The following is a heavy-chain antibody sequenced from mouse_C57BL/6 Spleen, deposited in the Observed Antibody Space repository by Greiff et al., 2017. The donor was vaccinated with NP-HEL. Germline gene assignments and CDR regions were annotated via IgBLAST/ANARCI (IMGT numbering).Heavy chain of an antibody. CDR3: ARGRGYGSSLAWFAY. D-gene: IGHD1-1*01. J-gene: IGHJ3*01. V-gene: IGHV1-26*01. CDR2: INPNNGGT. Sequence: VQLQQSGPELVKPGASVKISCKASGYTFTDYYMNWVKQSHGKSLEWIGDINPNNGGTSYKQTFKGKATLTVDKSSSTGYMELRSLTSEDSAVYYCARGRGYGSSLAWFAYGGQGTLVTVSA. CDR1: GYTFTDYY.